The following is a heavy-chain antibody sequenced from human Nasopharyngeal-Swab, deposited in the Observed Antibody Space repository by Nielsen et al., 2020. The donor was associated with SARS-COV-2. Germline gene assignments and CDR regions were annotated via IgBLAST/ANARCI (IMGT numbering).Heavy chain of an antibody. J-gene: IGHJ4*02. CDR1: GFTFSGSA. CDR3: TRLGGYDSSGYYPIDY. Sequence: GESLKISCAASGFTFSGSAMHWVRQASGKGLEWVGRIRSKANSYATAYAASVKGRFTISRDDSKNTAYLQMNSLKTEDTAVYYCTRLGGYDSSGYYPIDYWGQGTLVTVSS. D-gene: IGHD3-22*01. CDR2: IRSKANSYAT. V-gene: IGHV3-73*01.